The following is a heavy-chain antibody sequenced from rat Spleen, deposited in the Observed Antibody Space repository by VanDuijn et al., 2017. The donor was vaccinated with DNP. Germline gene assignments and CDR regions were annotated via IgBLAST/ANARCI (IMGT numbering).Heavy chain of an antibody. J-gene: IGHJ4*01. CDR2: ISYDGGGA. D-gene: IGHD1-4*01. Sequence: EVQLVESGGGLVQPGKSLKLSCAASGFTFSDYNMAWVRQAPKKGLEWVATISYDGGGANYGDSVKGRFTISRDNAEKTIYLQMNSLRSEDTATYYCAKDRPGGYAMDAWGQGISVTVSS. V-gene: IGHV5-7*01. CDR3: AKDRPGGYAMDA. CDR1: GFTFSDYN.